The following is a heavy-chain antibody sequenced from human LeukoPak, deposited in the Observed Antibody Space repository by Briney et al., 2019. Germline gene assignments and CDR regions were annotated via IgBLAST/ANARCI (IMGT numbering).Heavy chain of an antibody. D-gene: IGHD2-8*01. Sequence: GGSLRLSCAASGFSFSSYTMNWVRQAPGKGLEWVSFITSSSSYIYYADSVKGRFTISRDNAKNSLYLQMSSLRAEDTAVYYCARVGGHCTNGVCYDADYWGQGTLVTVSS. J-gene: IGHJ4*02. CDR1: GFSFSSYT. V-gene: IGHV3-21*01. CDR3: ARVGGHCTNGVCYDADY. CDR2: ITSSSSYI.